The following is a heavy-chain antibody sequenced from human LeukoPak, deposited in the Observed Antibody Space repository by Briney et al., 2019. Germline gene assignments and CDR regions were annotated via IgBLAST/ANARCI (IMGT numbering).Heavy chain of an antibody. D-gene: IGHD4-23*01. CDR2: IYYSGST. CDR3: ASAYGGTAQPFDY. J-gene: IGHJ4*02. Sequence: PSETLSPTCTVSGGSISSSSYYWGWIRQPPGKGLEWIGSIYYSGSTYYNPSLKSRVTISVDTSKNQFSLKLSSATAADTAVYYCASAYGGTAQPFDYWGQGTLVTVSS. CDR1: GGSISSSSYY. V-gene: IGHV4-39*01.